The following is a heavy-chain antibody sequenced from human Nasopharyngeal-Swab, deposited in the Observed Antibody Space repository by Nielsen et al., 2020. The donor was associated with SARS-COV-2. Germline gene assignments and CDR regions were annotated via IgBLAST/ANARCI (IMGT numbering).Heavy chain of an antibody. CDR2: ISYDGSNK. CDR3: AREGIVGATDLSFDY. V-gene: IGHV3-30*03. D-gene: IGHD1-26*01. J-gene: IGHJ4*02. CDR1: GFTFSSYG. Sequence: GGSLRLSWAASGFTFSSYGMHWVRQAPGKGLEWVAVISYDGSNKYYADSVKGRFTISRDNSKNTLYLQMNSLRAEDTAVYYCAREGIVGATDLSFDYWGQGTLVTVSS.